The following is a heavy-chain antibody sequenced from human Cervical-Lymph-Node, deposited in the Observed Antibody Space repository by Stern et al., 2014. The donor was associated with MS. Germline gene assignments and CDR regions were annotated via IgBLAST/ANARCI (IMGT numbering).Heavy chain of an antibody. D-gene: IGHD4-17*01. J-gene: IGHJ4*02. V-gene: IGHV3-74*01. Sequence: EVHLVESGGGLVQPGGSLRLSCAASGFTFSSYWMHWVRQAPGKGLVCVSGIKYDGSRTNYADSVKGRFTISRDNAKSTLFLQMNSLRADDTAVYYCASNNHYGVSLDYWGQGALVTVSS. CDR1: GFTFSSYW. CDR3: ASNNHYGVSLDY. CDR2: IKYDGSRT.